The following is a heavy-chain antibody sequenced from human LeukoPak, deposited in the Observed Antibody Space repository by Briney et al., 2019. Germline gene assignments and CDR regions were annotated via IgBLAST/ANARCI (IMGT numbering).Heavy chain of an antibody. D-gene: IGHD4-17*01. CDR3: ARDGGGDYVALYYFDY. CDR1: GFTFSSYA. Sequence: GGSLRLSCAASGFTFSSYAMSWVRQAPGKGLEWVSAISGSGGSTYYADSVKGRFTISRDNSKNTLYLQTNSLRAEDTAVYYCARDGGGDYVALYYFDYWGQGTLVTVSS. CDR2: ISGSGGST. J-gene: IGHJ4*02. V-gene: IGHV3-23*01.